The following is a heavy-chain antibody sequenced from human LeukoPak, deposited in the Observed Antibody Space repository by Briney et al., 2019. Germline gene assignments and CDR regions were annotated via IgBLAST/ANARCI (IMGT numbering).Heavy chain of an antibody. V-gene: IGHV1-24*01. J-gene: IGHJ2*01. D-gene: IGHD3-22*01. CDR1: GYTLTELS. CDR3: ATGPPTRVVVIRDPADWYFDL. Sequence: ASVKVSCKVSGYTLTELSMHWVRQAPGKGLEWMGGFDPEYGETIYAQKFQGRVTMTEDTSTDTAYMELRSLRSEDTAVYYCATGPPTRVVVIRDPADWYFDLWGRGTLVTVSS. CDR2: FDPEYGET.